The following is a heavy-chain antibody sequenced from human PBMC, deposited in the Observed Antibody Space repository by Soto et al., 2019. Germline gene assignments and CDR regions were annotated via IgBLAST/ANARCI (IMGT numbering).Heavy chain of an antibody. J-gene: IGHJ5*02. D-gene: IGHD6-13*01. CDR1: GFSISSYY. V-gene: IGHV4-59*01. Sequence: XETLSLTCTVAGFSISSYYWSWIRQPPGKGLEWIWYIYYSGSTNYNPSLKSRVTISVDTSKNQFSLKLSSVTAADTAVYYCARMTAAGTEWFDHWGQGTLVTVSS. CDR2: IYYSGST. CDR3: ARMTAAGTEWFDH.